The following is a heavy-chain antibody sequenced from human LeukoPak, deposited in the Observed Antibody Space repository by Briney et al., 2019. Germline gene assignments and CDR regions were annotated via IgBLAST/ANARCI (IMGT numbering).Heavy chain of an antibody. CDR2: ISSSGSAI. D-gene: IGHD6-19*01. CDR1: GFTFSSYE. CDR3: ARGGSLGY. Sequence: PGGSLRLSCAGSGFTFSSYEMNWVRPAPGKGLEWVSKISSSGSAIYYADSVKGRFTISRDNAKSTLYLQMNSLRAEDTAVYYCARGGSLGYWSQGTLVTVST. V-gene: IGHV3-48*03. J-gene: IGHJ4*02.